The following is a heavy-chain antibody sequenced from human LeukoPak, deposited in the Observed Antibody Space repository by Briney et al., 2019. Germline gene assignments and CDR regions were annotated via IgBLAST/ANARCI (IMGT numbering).Heavy chain of an antibody. D-gene: IGHD3-10*01. Sequence: GGSLRLSCAASGFTFSSYWMSWVRQAPGKGLEGVADIKQDGSEKYYVDSVRGRFTISRDNAKNSLYLQMNSLRAEDTAVYYCARERGMYYYGSGSYYYFDYWGQGTLVTVSS. CDR2: IKQDGSEK. CDR3: ARERGMYYYGSGSYYYFDY. CDR1: GFTFSSYW. J-gene: IGHJ4*02. V-gene: IGHV3-7*01.